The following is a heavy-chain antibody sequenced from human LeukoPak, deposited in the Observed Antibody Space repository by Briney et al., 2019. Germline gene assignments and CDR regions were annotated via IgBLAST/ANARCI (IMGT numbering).Heavy chain of an antibody. Sequence: PSETLSLTCTVSGASMSSGGNFWTWIRQPAGKGLEWIGRIYTSGSTNYNPSLKSRVTISADTSKKQFYLKLNSVTAADTAVYYCARDGIEAIDSWGQGTLVIVSS. CDR3: ARDGIEAIDS. CDR2: IYTSGST. V-gene: IGHV4-61*02. CDR1: GASMSSGGNF. D-gene: IGHD1-26*01. J-gene: IGHJ4*02.